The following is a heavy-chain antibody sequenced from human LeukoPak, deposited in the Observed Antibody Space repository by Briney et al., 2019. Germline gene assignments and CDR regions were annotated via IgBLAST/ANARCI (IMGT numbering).Heavy chain of an antibody. CDR1: GGSISSYY. D-gene: IGHD3-10*01. J-gene: IGHJ6*03. Sequence: SETLSLTCTVSGGSISSYYWSWIRQPLGKGLEWIGYIYYSGSTNYNPSLKSRVTISVDTSKNQFSLKLSSVTAADTAVYYCGRGRSSMVRGYYYYYMDVWGKGTTVTVSS. V-gene: IGHV4-59*01. CDR3: GRGRSSMVRGYYYYYMDV. CDR2: IYYSGST.